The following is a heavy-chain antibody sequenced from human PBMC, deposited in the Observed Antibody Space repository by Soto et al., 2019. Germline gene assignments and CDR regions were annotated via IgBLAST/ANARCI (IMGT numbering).Heavy chain of an antibody. V-gene: IGHV4-4*02. D-gene: IGHD6-19*01. CDR3: ARGSIGSSGWYGTWFDP. J-gene: IGHJ5*02. CDR1: GGSISSSNW. Sequence: QVQLQESGPGLVKPSGTLSLTCAVSGGSISSSNWWRWVRQPPGKGLEWIGEIYHSGSTNYNPFLKSRVTISVDKSKNQFSLKLSSVTAADTAVYYCARGSIGSSGWYGTWFDPWGQGTLVTVSS. CDR2: IYHSGST.